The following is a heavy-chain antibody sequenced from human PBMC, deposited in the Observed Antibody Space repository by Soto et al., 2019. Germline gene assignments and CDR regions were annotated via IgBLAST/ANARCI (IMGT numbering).Heavy chain of an antibody. D-gene: IGHD2-2*01. V-gene: IGHV1-69*06. CDR2: IIPIFGTA. CDR1: GGTFSSYA. CDR3: ARLGRGASYCSSTSCYPHYYGMDV. Sequence: ASVKVSCKASGGTFSSYAISWVRQAPGQGLEWMGGIIPIFGTANYAQKFQGRVTITADKSTSTAYMELSSLRSEDTAVYYCARLGRGASYCSSTSCYPHYYGMDVWGQGTTVTVSS. J-gene: IGHJ6*02.